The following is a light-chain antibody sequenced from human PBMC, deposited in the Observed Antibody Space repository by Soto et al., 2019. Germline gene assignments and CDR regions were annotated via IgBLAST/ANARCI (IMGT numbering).Light chain of an antibody. Sequence: DIQMTQSPSSLSASVGDRVTITCQASQDISNYLNWYQQKPGKAHKXLIYAASSLQSGVPSRFSGSGSGTDLTITISSLQPEDFETYDCQQANSFPLTFGGGTKVDIK. J-gene: IGKJ4*01. CDR2: AAS. CDR1: QDISNY. CDR3: QQANSFPLT. V-gene: IGKV1-39*01.